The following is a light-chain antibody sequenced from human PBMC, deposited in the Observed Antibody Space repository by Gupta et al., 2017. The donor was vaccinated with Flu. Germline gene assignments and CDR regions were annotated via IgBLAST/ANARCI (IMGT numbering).Light chain of an antibody. V-gene: IGKV2-28*01. J-gene: IGKJ1*01. CDR1: QSVLHDNGYNY. Sequence: DIVMTQSPLSLPVTPGEPASISCRSSQSVLHDNGYNYLDWYLQKPGQSPQILIYLGSNRASGVPDRFSGSGSGTDFTLKISRVQAEDVGIYYCMQALQTPPTFGQGTKVEIK. CDR2: LGS. CDR3: MQALQTPPT.